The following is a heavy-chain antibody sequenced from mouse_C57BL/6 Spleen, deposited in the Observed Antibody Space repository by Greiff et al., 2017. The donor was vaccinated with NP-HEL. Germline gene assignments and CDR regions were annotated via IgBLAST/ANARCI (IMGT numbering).Heavy chain of an antibody. CDR3: TTGWDGSSYLDY. CDR2: IDPENGDT. J-gene: IGHJ2*01. Sequence: VHVKQSGAELVRPGASVKLSCTASGFNIKDDYMHWVKQRPEQGLEWIGWIDPENGDTEYASKFQGKATITADTSSNTAYLQLSSLTSEDTAVYYCTTGWDGSSYLDYWGQGTTLTVSS. D-gene: IGHD1-1*01. CDR1: GFNIKDDY. V-gene: IGHV14-4*01.